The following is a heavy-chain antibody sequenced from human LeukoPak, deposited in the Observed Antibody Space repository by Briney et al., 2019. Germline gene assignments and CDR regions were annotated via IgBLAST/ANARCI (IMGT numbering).Heavy chain of an antibody. CDR1: GGSFSGYY. J-gene: IGHJ4*02. CDR2: INHSGST. CDR3: ARDHGNISWFYY. V-gene: IGHV4-34*01. Sequence: PSETLSLTCAVYGGSFSGYYWSWIRQPPGKGLEWIGEINHSGSTNYNPSLKSRVTISVDTSKNQFSLKLTSVTAADTAMYYCARDHGNISWFYYWGQGILVAVSS. D-gene: IGHD6-13*01.